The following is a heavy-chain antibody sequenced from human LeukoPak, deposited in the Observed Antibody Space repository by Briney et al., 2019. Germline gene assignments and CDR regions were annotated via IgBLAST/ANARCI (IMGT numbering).Heavy chain of an antibody. Sequence: GASVKVSCKASGYTFTGYYMHWVRQAPGQGVEWMGWINPNSGGTNYAQKFQGRVTMTRDTSISTAYMELSRLRSDDTAVYYCARLKGSAAAGTGWGQGTLVTVSS. V-gene: IGHV1-2*02. CDR3: ARLKGSAAAGTG. D-gene: IGHD6-13*01. CDR2: INPNSGGT. J-gene: IGHJ4*02. CDR1: GYTFTGYY.